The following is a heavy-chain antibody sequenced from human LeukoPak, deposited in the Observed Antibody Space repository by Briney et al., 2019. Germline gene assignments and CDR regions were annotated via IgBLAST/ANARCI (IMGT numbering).Heavy chain of an antibody. V-gene: IGHV3-43*01. CDR2: ISWDGGSK. CDR1: GFMFEDYS. CDR3: ARRAGAYSHPYDY. Sequence: GGSLRLSCAASGFMFEDYSMHWVRQAPGKGLEWVSVISWDGGSKYYADSVKGRFTISRDNSKNTLYLQMNSLRAEDTAVYYCARRAGAYSHPYDYWGQGTLVTVSS. J-gene: IGHJ4*02. D-gene: IGHD4/OR15-4a*01.